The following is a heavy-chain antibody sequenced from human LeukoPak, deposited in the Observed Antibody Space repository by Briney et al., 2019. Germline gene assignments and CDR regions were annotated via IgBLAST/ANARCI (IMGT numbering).Heavy chain of an antibody. CDR3: AREDCSSISCTHHNYYYYMDV. Sequence: ASVKVSCKASGGTFSSYAISWVRQAPGQGLEWMGRIIPILGIANYAQKFQGRVTITADESTSTAYMELSSLRSEDTAVYYCAREDCSSISCTHHNYYYYMDVWGKGTTVTVSS. V-gene: IGHV1-69*04. CDR1: GGTFSSYA. J-gene: IGHJ6*03. D-gene: IGHD2-2*01. CDR2: IIPILGIA.